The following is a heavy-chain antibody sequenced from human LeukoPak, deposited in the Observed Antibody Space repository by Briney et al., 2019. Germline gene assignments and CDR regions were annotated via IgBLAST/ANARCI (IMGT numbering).Heavy chain of an antibody. Sequence: GGSLRLSCAASGFIFSSYGMSWVRQAPGKGLEWVSSISGSGGGAYYADSVKGRFTISRDNSKNTLYLQMNSLRAEDTALYYCATMQPFDYWGQGILVTASS. V-gene: IGHV3-23*01. D-gene: IGHD6-13*01. CDR1: GFIFSSYG. CDR3: ATMQPFDY. J-gene: IGHJ4*02. CDR2: ISGSGGGA.